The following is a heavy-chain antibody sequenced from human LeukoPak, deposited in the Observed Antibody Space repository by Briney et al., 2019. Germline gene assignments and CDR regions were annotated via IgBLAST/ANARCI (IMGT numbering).Heavy chain of an antibody. CDR1: GYTFTSYA. CDR3: ARPTVTTNRYFDY. D-gene: IGHD4-17*01. J-gene: IGHJ4*02. CDR2: INAGNGNT. Sequence: ASVKVSCKASGYTFTSYATHWVRQAPGRRLEWMGWINAGNGNTKYSQKFQGRVTITRDTSASTAYMELSSLRSEDTAVYYCARPTVTTNRYFDYWGQGTLVTVSS. V-gene: IGHV1-3*01.